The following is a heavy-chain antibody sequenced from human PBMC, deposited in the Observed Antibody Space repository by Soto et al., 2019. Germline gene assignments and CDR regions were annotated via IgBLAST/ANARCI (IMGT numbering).Heavy chain of an antibody. CDR1: GFIFTISG. CDR2: ISKYGNNQ. CDR3: VKDGYLAAFAF. Sequence: PGGSLRLSCAASGFIFTISGLHWVRQSPGKSLECVELISKYGNNQDYAVSVKGRFTISRDNSKNTLFLEGFSLRPDDTACYSCVKDGYLAAFAFWGQGTMVTVSS. J-gene: IGHJ3*01. V-gene: IGHV3-30*18. D-gene: IGHD1-1*01.